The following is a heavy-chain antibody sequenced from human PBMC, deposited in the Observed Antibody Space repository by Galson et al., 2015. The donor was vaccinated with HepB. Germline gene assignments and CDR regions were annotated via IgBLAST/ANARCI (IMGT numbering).Heavy chain of an antibody. V-gene: IGHV1-69*13. Sequence: SVKVSCKASGGTFSRYTINWVRQAPRQGLEWMGGITPLFGTAKYAQKFQGRVTITADESTSTAYMELSSLRSEDTAVYYCAREGMAAGTTPLEHWGQGTLVIVCS. J-gene: IGHJ1*01. D-gene: IGHD6-13*01. CDR1: GGTFSRYT. CDR2: ITPLFGTA. CDR3: AREGMAAGTTPLEH.